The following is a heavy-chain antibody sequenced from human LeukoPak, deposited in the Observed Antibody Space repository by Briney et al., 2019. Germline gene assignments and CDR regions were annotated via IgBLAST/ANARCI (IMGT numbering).Heavy chain of an antibody. CDR3: ARVDRVGASRGCDY. J-gene: IGHJ4*02. D-gene: IGHD1-26*01. Sequence: ASVKVSCKASGYTFTSYGISWVRQAPGQGLEWMGWISAYNGNTNYARKLQGRVTMTTDTSTSTGYMELRSLRSDDTAVYYCARVDRVGASRGCDYWGQGTLVTVSS. V-gene: IGHV1-18*01. CDR1: GYTFTSYG. CDR2: ISAYNGNT.